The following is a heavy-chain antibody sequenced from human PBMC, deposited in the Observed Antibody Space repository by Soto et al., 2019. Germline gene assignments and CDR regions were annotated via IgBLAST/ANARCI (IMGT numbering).Heavy chain of an antibody. Sequence: GESLKISCKGSGYSFTSYWISWVRQMPGKGLEWMGRIEPGDSYTNYSPSFQGHVTISADKSISTAYLQWSSLKASDTAMYYCARHDAPFYGAPHAFDIWGQGTMVTVSS. J-gene: IGHJ3*02. D-gene: IGHD4-17*01. CDR1: GYSFTSYW. CDR3: ARHDAPFYGAPHAFDI. V-gene: IGHV5-10-1*01. CDR2: IEPGDSYT.